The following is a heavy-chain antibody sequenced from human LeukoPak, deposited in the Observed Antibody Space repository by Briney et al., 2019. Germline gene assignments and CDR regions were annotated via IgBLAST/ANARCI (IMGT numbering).Heavy chain of an antibody. D-gene: IGHD1-26*01. J-gene: IGHJ3*02. CDR3: ARVGAFSFDI. CDR2: IYYSGNT. CDR1: GGSISTYY. V-gene: IGHV4-59*01. Sequence: SETLSLTCTVSGGSISTYYWSWIRQPPGKVLEWIGYIYYSGNTNYNPSLKSRVTISVDTSKNQFSLKLSSVTAADTAVYYCARVGAFSFDIWGQGTMVTVSS.